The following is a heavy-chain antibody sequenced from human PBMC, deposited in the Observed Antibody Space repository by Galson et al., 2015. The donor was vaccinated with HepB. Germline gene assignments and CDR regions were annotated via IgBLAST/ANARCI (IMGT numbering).Heavy chain of an antibody. CDR2: ISYDGSIE. J-gene: IGHJ6*02. Sequence: SLRLSCAASGFTFTLYGMHWVRQAPGKGVEWMAFISYDGSIEYYAESVKGRFTISRDNSKNTLFLQMNSLKTEDTAIYYCARSHQSYNMDVWGQGTTVTVSS. CDR3: ARSHQSYNMDV. CDR1: GFTFTLYG. D-gene: IGHD1-1*01. V-gene: IGHV3-30*03.